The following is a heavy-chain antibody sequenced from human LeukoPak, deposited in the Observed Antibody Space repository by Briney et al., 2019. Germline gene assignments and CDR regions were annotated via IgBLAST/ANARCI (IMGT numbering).Heavy chain of an antibody. CDR3: ARGPVKSITMVRGVPNWFDP. V-gene: IGHV3-30*02. CDR1: GFTFSSYG. D-gene: IGHD3-10*01. Sequence: GGSLRLSCAASGFTFSSYGMLWVRQAPGKGLEWVAFIRYDGSNKYYADSVKGRFTISRDNSKNTLYLQINSLRAEDTAVYYCARGPVKSITMVRGVPNWFDPWGQGTLVTVSS. CDR2: IRYDGSNK. J-gene: IGHJ5*02.